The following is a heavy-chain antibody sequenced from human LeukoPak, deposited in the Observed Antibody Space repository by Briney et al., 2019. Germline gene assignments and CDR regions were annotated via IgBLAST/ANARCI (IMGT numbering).Heavy chain of an antibody. V-gene: IGHV4-30-4*01. Sequence: PSETLSLTCTVSGGSISSGDYYWSWIRQPPGKGLEWIGYIYYSGSTYYNPSLKSRVTITVDTSKNQFSLKLSSVTAADTAVYYCARGLGGSWYNYYYYGMDVWGQGTTVTVSS. D-gene: IGHD6-13*01. CDR2: IYYSGST. CDR3: ARGLGGSWYNYYYYGMDV. CDR1: GGSISSGDYY. J-gene: IGHJ6*02.